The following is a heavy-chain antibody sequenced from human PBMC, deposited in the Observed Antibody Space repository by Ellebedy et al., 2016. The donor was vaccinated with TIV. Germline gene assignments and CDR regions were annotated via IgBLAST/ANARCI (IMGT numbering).Heavy chain of an antibody. CDR2: IRSKTDGGTT. CDR1: GFTFNYAW. D-gene: IGHD2-8*01. Sequence: GESLKISXAASGFTFNYAWLNWVRQAPGKGLEWVGRIRSKTDGGTTDYAAPVKGRFTISRDDSKNILYLQMSSLKIEDTAVYHCTASHSAMADYWGPGTLVTVSS. V-gene: IGHV3-15*01. J-gene: IGHJ4*02. CDR3: TASHSAMADY.